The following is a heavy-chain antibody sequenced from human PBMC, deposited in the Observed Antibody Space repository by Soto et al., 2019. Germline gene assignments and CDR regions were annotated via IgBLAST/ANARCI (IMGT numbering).Heavy chain of an antibody. CDR3: ARDPGYYDSSGYFDY. CDR1: GGTFSSYA. Sequence: GASVKVSCKASGGTFSSYAISWVRQAPGQGLEWMGGIIPIFGTANYAQKFQGSVTITADESTSTAYMELSSLRSEDTAVYYCARDPGYYDSSGYFDYWGQGTLVTVS. J-gene: IGHJ4*02. D-gene: IGHD3-22*01. CDR2: IIPIFGTA. V-gene: IGHV1-69*13.